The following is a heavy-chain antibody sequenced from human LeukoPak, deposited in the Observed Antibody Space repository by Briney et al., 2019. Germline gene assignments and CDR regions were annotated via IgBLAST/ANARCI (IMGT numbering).Heavy chain of an antibody. CDR1: GFTFSSYA. V-gene: IGHV3-23*01. Sequence: GGSLRLSCAASGFTFSSYAMSWVRQAPGKGLEWVSGINGNGDITFYADSAKGRFTISRDNSKSTLYLQMNSLRAEDTAGYYCAKAALVGRIFGGFDYWGQGTLVTVSS. CDR2: INGNGDIT. CDR3: AKAALVGRIFGGFDY. D-gene: IGHD3-10*02. J-gene: IGHJ4*02.